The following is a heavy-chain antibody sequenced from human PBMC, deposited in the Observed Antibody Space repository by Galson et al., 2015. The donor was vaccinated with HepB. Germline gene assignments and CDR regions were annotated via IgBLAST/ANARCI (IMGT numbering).Heavy chain of an antibody. V-gene: IGHV1-46*01. Sequence: SVKVSCKASGSTFTSYCLHWVRQAPGQGLEWMGVIYPSGGSTIYAQKFQGRVTMTRNPSTSTVYMELSSLRSEDTAVYYCARDPLPIDPIDGDAFDIWGQGTMVTVSS. CDR1: GSTFTSYC. CDR2: IYPSGGST. D-gene: IGHD3-22*01. J-gene: IGHJ3*02. CDR3: ARDPLPIDPIDGDAFDI.